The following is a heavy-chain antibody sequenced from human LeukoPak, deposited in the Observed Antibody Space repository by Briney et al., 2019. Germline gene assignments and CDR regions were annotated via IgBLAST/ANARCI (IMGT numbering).Heavy chain of an antibody. CDR1: GGSISSGDYY. CDR2: IYYSGST. J-gene: IGHJ6*03. D-gene: IGHD3-3*01. V-gene: IGHV4-61*08. CDR3: ARGGSGYYHSYYYYYMDV. Sequence: SQTLSLTCTVSGGSISSGDYYWSWIRQPPGKGLEWIGYIYYSGSTNYNPSLKSRVTISVDTSKNQFSLKLSSVTAADTAVYYCARGGSGYYHSYYYYYMDVWGKGTTVTVSS.